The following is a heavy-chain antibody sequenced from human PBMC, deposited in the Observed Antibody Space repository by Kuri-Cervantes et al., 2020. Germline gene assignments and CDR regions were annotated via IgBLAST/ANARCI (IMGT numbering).Heavy chain of an antibody. CDR3: ARAVGDY. CDR1: GFTFSSYS. J-gene: IGHJ4*02. V-gene: IGHV3-48*01. Sequence: GESLKISCAASGFTFSSYSMNWVCQAPGKGLEWVSYISSSSSTIYYADSVKGRFTISRDNAKNSLYLQMNSLRAEDTAVYYCARAVGDYWGQGTLVTVSS. CDR2: ISSSSSTI. D-gene: IGHD2-15*01.